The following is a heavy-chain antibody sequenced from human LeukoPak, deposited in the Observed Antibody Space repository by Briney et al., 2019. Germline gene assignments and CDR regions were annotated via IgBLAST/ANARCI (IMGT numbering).Heavy chain of an antibody. CDR2: ISSNGGST. V-gene: IGHV3-64D*06. J-gene: IGHJ6*02. D-gene: IGHD6-19*01. CDR1: GFTFSSYA. Sequence: PGGSLRLSCSASGFTFSSYAMHWVRQAPGKGLEYVSAISSNGGSTYYADSVKGGFTISRDNSKNTLYLQMSSLRAEDTAVYYCVKIAVAGANYYYYYGMDVWGQGTTVTVSS. CDR3: VKIAVAGANYYYYYGMDV.